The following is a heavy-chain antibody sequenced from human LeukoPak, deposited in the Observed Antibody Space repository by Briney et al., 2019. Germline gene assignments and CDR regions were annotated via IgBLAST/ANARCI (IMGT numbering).Heavy chain of an antibody. CDR1: GGSISSGGYS. Sequence: SQTLSLTCAVSGGSISSGGYSWSWIRQPPGKGLEWIGEIYHSGSTNYNPSLKSRVTISVDKSKNQFSLKLSSVTAADTAVYYCARATRVGALDYWGQGTLVTVSS. CDR3: ARATRVGALDY. J-gene: IGHJ4*02. V-gene: IGHV4-30-2*01. D-gene: IGHD1-26*01. CDR2: IYHSGST.